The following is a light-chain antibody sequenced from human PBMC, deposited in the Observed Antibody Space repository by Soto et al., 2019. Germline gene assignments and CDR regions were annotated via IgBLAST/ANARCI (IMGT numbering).Light chain of an antibody. CDR1: QSIRTY. V-gene: IGKV1-39*01. CDR3: QHSYTIPYT. J-gene: IGKJ2*01. Sequence: DIQMTQSPSSLPASVGDRVTLTCRASQSIRTYLNWYQQKPGKAPKLLIYAASSLQSGVPSRLSGSGSGTDFTLTIDSLQPEDFATYYCQHSYTIPYTFGQGTKLEIK. CDR2: AAS.